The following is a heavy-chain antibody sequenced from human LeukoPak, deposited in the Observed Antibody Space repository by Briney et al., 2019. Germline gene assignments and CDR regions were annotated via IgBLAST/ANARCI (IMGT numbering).Heavy chain of an antibody. D-gene: IGHD3-10*01. V-gene: IGHV1-69*05. CDR2: IIPIFGTA. J-gene: IGHJ6*03. Sequence: SVKVSCKASGGTFSSYAISWVRQAPGQGLEWMGGIIPIFGTANYAQKFQGRVTITTDESTSTVYMELSSLRSEDTAVYYCARGSMASSLNYYYYYMDVWGKGTTVTVSS. CDR3: ARGSMASSLNYYYYYMDV. CDR1: GGTFSSYA.